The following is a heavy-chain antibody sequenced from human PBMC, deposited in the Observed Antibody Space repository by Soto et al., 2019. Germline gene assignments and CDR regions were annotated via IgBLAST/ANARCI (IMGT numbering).Heavy chain of an antibody. D-gene: IGHD6-13*01. J-gene: IGHJ6*02. V-gene: IGHV1-46*01. CDR3: ARGAAARGDYYYYYGMDV. Sequence: GASVKVSCKASGGTFSSYAISWVRQAPGQGLEWMGIINPSGGSTSYAQKFQGRVTMTRDTSTSTVYMELSSLRSEDTAVYYCARGAAARGDYYYYYGMDVWGQGTTVTVSS. CDR2: INPSGGST. CDR1: GGTFSSYA.